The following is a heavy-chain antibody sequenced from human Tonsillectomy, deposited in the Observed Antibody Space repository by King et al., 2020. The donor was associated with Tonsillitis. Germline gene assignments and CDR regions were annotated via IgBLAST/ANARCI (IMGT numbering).Heavy chain of an antibody. CDR2: INPNSGGT. CDR1: GYTFTGYY. CDR3: ATQGKMDAFDI. J-gene: IGHJ3*02. V-gene: IGHV1-2*02. Sequence: QVQLVESGAEVKKPGASVKVSCKASGYTFTGYYMHWVRQAPGQGLEWMGWINPNSGGTNYAQNFQGRVTMTRDTSISTAYMELNRLRSDDTAVYYCATQGKMDAFDIWGQGTWVTVSS.